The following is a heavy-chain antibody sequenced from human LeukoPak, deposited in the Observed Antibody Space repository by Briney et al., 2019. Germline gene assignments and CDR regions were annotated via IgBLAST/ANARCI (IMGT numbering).Heavy chain of an antibody. J-gene: IGHJ3*01. Sequence: GGSLRLSCAASGFTFRNYVIHWVRQRPGKGLEWVTVMWSNESHKYYADSVKGRFTVSRDSAKSTLYLQIESLKVEDTAVYYCAREGLLTSPNNAFDVWGQGTMVTVSS. CDR2: MWSNESHK. V-gene: IGHV3-33*08. CDR3: AREGLLTSPNNAFDV. CDR1: GFTFRNYV. D-gene: IGHD3-16*01.